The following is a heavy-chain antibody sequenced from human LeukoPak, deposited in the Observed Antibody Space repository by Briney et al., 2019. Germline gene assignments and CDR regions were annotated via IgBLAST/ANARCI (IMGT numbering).Heavy chain of an antibody. D-gene: IGHD3-16*02. CDR1: GGSMSSSSYY. V-gene: IGHV4-39*01. CDR2: IYYSGST. Sequence: PSETLSLTCTVSGGSMSSSSYYWGWIRQHPGKGLEWIGSIYYSGSTYYNPSLKSRVTISVDTSKNQFSLKLSSVTAADTAVYYCARRPILRLGDLSPWDYWGQGTLVTVSS. J-gene: IGHJ4*02. CDR3: ARRPILRLGDLSPWDY.